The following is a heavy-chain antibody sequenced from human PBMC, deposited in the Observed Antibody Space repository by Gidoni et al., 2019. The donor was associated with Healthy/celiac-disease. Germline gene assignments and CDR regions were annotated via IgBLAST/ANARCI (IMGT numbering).Heavy chain of an antibody. CDR2: ISSSSSYT. Sequence: QVQLVESGGGLVKPGGSLRLSCAASGFPFSDYYMSWIRQAPGKGLEWVSYISSSSSYTNYADSVKGRFTISRDNAKNSLYLQMNSLRAEDTAVYYCARFSIYVYYYYGMDVWGQGTTVTVSS. CDR1: GFPFSDYY. J-gene: IGHJ6*02. D-gene: IGHD2-2*02. V-gene: IGHV3-11*06. CDR3: ARFSIYVYYYYGMDV.